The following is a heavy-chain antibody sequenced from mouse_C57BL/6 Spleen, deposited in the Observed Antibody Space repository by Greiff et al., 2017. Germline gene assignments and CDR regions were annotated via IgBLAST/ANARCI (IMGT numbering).Heavy chain of an antibody. CDR1: GFTFSDYG. CDR2: ISSGSSTI. D-gene: IGHD1-1*01. CDR3: AKRGIYYCGSSYVYDEV. J-gene: IGHJ1*03. Sequence: EVQLVESGGGLVKPGGSLKLSCAASGFTFSDYGMHWVRQAPEKGLEWVAYISSGSSTIYSADTVPGRFTISRDNATNTLFLQMTSLGYEETAMCYCAKRGIYYCGSSYVYDEVWGKGTTVTVSS. V-gene: IGHV5-17*01.